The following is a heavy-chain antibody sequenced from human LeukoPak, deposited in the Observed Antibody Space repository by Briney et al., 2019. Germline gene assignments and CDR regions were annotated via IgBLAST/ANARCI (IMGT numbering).Heavy chain of an antibody. CDR1: GGSFSGYY. CDR3: ARALMSPISI. Sequence: SETLSLTCAVYGGSFSGYYWSWIRQPPGKGLEWIGEINHSGSTNYNPSLKSRVTISVDTSKNQSSLKLSSVTAADTAVYYCARALMSPISIWGQGTMVTVSS. CDR2: INHSGST. D-gene: IGHD3-10*02. J-gene: IGHJ3*02. V-gene: IGHV4-34*01.